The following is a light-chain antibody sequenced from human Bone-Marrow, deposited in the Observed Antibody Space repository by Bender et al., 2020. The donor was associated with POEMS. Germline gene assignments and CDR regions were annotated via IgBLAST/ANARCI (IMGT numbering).Light chain of an antibody. CDR3: SSFAGGSVV. CDR2: EVT. J-gene: IGLJ2*01. CDR1: RSVVGGYDY. V-gene: IGLV2-8*01. Sequence: QSALTQPPSASGSPGHPVTISCTGTRSVVGGYDYVSWYRQYPGKAPRLMIYEVTRRPSGVPGRFSGSKSGNTAFLTISGLQVEDEADYFCSSFAGGSVVFGGGTRVTVL.